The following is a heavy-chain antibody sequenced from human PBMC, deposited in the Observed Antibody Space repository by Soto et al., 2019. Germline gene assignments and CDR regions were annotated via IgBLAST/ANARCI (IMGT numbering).Heavy chain of an antibody. J-gene: IGHJ4*02. CDR2: IKSQDAGGTT. D-gene: IGHD4-17*01. CDR3: TTRLITSLSYAEF. V-gene: IGHV3-15*07. Sequence: GGSLRLSCAASGFTYTNAWMNWVRQAPGKGLEWVGCIKSQDAGGTTDYAAPVKGRFTISGDDSKNTVYLQMNGLKIEDTGVYFCTTRLITSLSYAEFWGQGTLVTVSS. CDR1: GFTYTNAW.